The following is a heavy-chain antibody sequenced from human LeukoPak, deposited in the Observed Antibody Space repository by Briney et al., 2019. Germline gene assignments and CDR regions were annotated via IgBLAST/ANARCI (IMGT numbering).Heavy chain of an antibody. Sequence: GASVKVSCKASGYTFTGYYMHWVRQAPGQGLEWRGWISAYNGNTNYAQKLQGRVTMTTDTSTSTAYMELRSLRSDDTAVYYCARDRYSSGWYVPAYWGQGTLVTVSS. D-gene: IGHD6-19*01. CDR3: ARDRYSSGWYVPAY. CDR2: ISAYNGNT. CDR1: GYTFTGYY. J-gene: IGHJ4*02. V-gene: IGHV1-18*04.